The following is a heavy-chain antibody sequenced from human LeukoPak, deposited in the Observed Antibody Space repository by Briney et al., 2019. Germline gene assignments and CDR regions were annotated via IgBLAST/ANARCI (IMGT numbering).Heavy chain of an antibody. J-gene: IGHJ5*02. Sequence: GGSLRLSRAASGFTFSGYWMHCIRQAPGKGLVWVSRISSDGSTTSYADPVKGRFTISRDNAKNTLYLQMNSLRAEDTAVYYCARRDYFDPWGQGTLVTVPS. D-gene: IGHD4-11*01. CDR3: ARRDYFDP. V-gene: IGHV3-74*01. CDR2: ISSDGSTT. CDR1: GFTFSGYW.